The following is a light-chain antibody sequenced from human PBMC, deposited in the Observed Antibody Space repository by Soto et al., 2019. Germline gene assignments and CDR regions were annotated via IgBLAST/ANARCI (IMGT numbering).Light chain of an antibody. CDR2: GAS. Sequence: EVVLTQSPGTLSLSPGERATLSCRASQSVSSRYLAWYQQKPGQAPRLLIYGASSRATGIPDRFSGSGSGTDFTLTISRLEPEEFAVYYCQQYGTSPPISFGPGTKVDI. CDR3: QQYGTSPPIS. CDR1: QSVSSRY. J-gene: IGKJ3*01. V-gene: IGKV3-20*01.